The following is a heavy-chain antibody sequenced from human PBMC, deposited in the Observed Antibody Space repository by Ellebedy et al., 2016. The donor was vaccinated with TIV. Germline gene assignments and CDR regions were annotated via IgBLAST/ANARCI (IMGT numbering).Heavy chain of an antibody. CDR2: MNPRSGNT. CDR1: GYSFTNYD. Sequence: ASVKVSCXASGYSFTNYDVNWVRHAPGKGLEWMGWMNPRSGNTGYAEKFQGRVIMTRDNTITTAYLQLNSLTPDDTAVYFCARRHYASGWYTGTSDVWGQGTMVIVSS. CDR3: ARRHYASGWYTGTSDV. J-gene: IGHJ3*01. D-gene: IGHD6-19*01. V-gene: IGHV1-8*01.